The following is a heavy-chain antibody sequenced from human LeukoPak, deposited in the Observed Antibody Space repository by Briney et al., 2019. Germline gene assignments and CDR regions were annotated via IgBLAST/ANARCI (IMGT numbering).Heavy chain of an antibody. J-gene: IGHJ4*02. CDR2: IHDSGST. Sequence: SETLSLTCTVSGGSISSYYWSWIRRPPGKGLWRMAHIHDSGSTYYNPSLKSRLTMSVDTSKNQFSLRLSSVTAADTAVYYCARHLNGGTYPLDHWGQGTLVTVSS. V-gene: IGHV4-59*08. CDR1: GGSISSYY. D-gene: IGHD1-26*01. CDR3: ARHLNGGTYPLDH.